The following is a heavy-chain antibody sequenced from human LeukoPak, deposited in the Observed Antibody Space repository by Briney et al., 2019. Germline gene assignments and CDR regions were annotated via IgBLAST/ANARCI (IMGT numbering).Heavy chain of an antibody. D-gene: IGHD5-18*01. CDR3: ARSGVYGYAGYMDV. CDR1: RFTFSDYY. Sequence: PGGSLRLSCAASRFTFSDYYMSWIRQAPGKGLEWVAYISGSGGTMYYADSVKGRFTISRDHAKNSLYLQMNSLRAEDTAVYYCARSGVYGYAGYMDVWGKGTTVTVSS. V-gene: IGHV3-11*01. CDR2: ISGSGGTM. J-gene: IGHJ6*03.